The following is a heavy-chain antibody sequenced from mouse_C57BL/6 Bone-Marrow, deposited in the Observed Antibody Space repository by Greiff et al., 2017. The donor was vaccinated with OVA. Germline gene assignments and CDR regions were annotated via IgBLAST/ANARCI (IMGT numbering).Heavy chain of an antibody. Sequence: QVQLKQSGPELVKPGASVKISCTASGYSFTSYYIHWVKQRPAQGLEWIGWIYPGSGNTKYNEKFTGKAALTADTSSSTAYVQLSSLTSEDSTIYYCARGDLLLRSPQFAYWGQGTLVSVSA. CDR3: ARGDLLLRSPQFAY. D-gene: IGHD1-1*01. CDR1: GYSFTSYY. V-gene: IGHV1-66*01. CDR2: IYPGSGNT. J-gene: IGHJ3*01.